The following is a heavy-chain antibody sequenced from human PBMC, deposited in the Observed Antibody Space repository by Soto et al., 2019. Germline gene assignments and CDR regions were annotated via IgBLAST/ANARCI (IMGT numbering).Heavy chain of an antibody. V-gene: IGHV1-3*01. J-gene: IGHJ4*02. D-gene: IGHD6-13*01. CDR3: ARDHKAWGSSWYSLNSGFWTGVSYLDY. Sequence: QVQLVQSGAEVKKPGASVKVSCKASGYTFTSYAMHWVRQAPGQRLEWMGWINAGNGNTKYSQKFQGRVTITRDTSASTAYMELSSLRSEDTAVYYCARDHKAWGSSWYSLNSGFWTGVSYLDYWGQGTLVTVSS. CDR1: GYTFTSYA. CDR2: INAGNGNT.